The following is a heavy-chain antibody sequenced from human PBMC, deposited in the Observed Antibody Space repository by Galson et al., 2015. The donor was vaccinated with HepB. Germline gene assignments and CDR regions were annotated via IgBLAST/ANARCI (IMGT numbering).Heavy chain of an antibody. D-gene: IGHD2-2*01. J-gene: IGHJ5*02. CDR1: GYTFTSYG. Sequence: SVKVSCKASGYTFTSYGISWVRQAPGQGLEWMGWISAYNGNTNYAQKLQGRVTMTTDTSTSTAYMELRSLGSDDTAVYYCARAHCSSTSCQGAWFNPWGQGTLVTVSS. CDR2: ISAYNGNT. CDR3: ARAHCSSTSCQGAWFNP. V-gene: IGHV1-18*04.